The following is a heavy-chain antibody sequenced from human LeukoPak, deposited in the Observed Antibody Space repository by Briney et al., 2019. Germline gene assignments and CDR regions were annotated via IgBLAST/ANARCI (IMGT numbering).Heavy chain of an antibody. CDR3: ARVNRDILTGYYVDY. V-gene: IGHV4-59*01. D-gene: IGHD3-9*01. CDR2: IYYSGST. CDR1: GGSISSYY. Sequence: PSETLSLTCTVSGGSISSYYWSWIRQPPGKGLEWIGYIYYSGSTNYNPPLKSRVTISVDTSKNQFSLKLSSVTAADTAVYYCARVNRDILTGYYVDYWGQGTLVTVSS. J-gene: IGHJ4*02.